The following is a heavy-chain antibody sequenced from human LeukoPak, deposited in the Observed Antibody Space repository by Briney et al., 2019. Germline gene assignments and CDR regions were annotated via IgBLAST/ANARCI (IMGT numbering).Heavy chain of an antibody. D-gene: IGHD3-22*01. CDR2: IWYDGSNK. CDR1: GLTFKNYG. Sequence: GTSLRLSCAASGLTFKNYGMHWVRQAPGKGLEWVAVIWYDGSNKYYADSVKGRFTISRDNSKNTLFVQMSSLRAEDTAVYYCARGEYYSDTSSYFDYWGQGTLVTVSS. J-gene: IGHJ4*02. CDR3: ARGEYYSDTSSYFDY. V-gene: IGHV3-33*01.